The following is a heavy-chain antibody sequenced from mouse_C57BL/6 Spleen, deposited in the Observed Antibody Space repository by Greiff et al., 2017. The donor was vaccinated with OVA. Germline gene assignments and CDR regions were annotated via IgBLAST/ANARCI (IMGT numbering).Heavy chain of an antibody. J-gene: IGHJ4*01. V-gene: IGHV1-61*01. CDR1: GYTFTSYW. Sequence: QVQLKQPGAELVRPGSSVKLSCKASGYTFTSYWMDWVKQRPGQGLEWIGNIYPSDSETHYNQKFKDKATLTVDKSSSTAYMQLSSLTSEDSAVYYCARDGSSYDYYAMDYWGQGTSVTVSS. D-gene: IGHD1-1*01. CDR2: IYPSDSET. CDR3: ARDGSSYDYYAMDY.